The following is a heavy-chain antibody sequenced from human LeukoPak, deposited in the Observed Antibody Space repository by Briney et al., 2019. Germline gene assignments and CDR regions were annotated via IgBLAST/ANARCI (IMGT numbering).Heavy chain of an antibody. CDR2: ISAYNGNT. J-gene: IGHJ4*02. CDR3: ARDHYDSSGYSPFDC. Sequence: EASVKFSCKASGYTFTGYGISWVRQAPGQGLERMGWISAYNGNTNYAQKLQGRVTMTTDTSTSTAYMELRSLRSDDTAVYYCARDHYDSSGYSPFDCWGQGTLVTVSS. D-gene: IGHD3-22*01. CDR1: GYTFTGYG. V-gene: IGHV1-18*01.